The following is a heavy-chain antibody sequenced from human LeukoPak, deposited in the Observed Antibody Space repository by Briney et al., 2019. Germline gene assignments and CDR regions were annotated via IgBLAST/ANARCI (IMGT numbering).Heavy chain of an antibody. Sequence: SETLSLTCTVSGGSISSYYWSWIRQPPGKGLEWIGYTYYSGSTNYNPSLKSRVTISVDTSKNQFSLKLSSVTAADTAVYYCARGVVTPMNYYYYGMDVWGQGTTVTVSS. CDR1: GGSISSYY. CDR3: ARGVVTPMNYYYYGMDV. D-gene: IGHD3-22*01. J-gene: IGHJ6*02. CDR2: TYYSGST. V-gene: IGHV4-59*01.